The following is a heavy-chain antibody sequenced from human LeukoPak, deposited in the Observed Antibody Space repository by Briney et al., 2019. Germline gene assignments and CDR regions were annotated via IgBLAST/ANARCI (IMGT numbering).Heavy chain of an antibody. D-gene: IGHD3-22*01. V-gene: IGHV4-59*08. CDR3: ASTYDSSGYYNDY. J-gene: IGHJ4*02. CDR2: IYYSGST. Sequence: SETLSLTCTVSGGSISSYYWSWIRRPPGKGLEWIGYIYYSGSTNYNPSLKSRVTISVDTSKNQFSLKLSSVTAADTAVYYCASTYDSSGYYNDYWGQGTLVTVSS. CDR1: GGSISSYY.